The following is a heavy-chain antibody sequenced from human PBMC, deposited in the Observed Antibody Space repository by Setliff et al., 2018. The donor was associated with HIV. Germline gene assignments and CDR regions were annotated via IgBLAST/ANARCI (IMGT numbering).Heavy chain of an antibody. J-gene: IGHJ4*02. D-gene: IGHD1-26*01. Sequence: SETLSLTCTVSGDYMSSSSYYWGWIRQPAGKGLEWIGRIYTSGSTNYNPSLKSRVTISVDTSKNQSSLKLSSVTAADTAVYYSARGVVGATYNPFDYWGQGTLVTVSS. CDR1: GDYMSSSSYY. CDR3: ARGVVGATYNPFDY. V-gene: IGHV4-61*02. CDR2: IYTSGST.